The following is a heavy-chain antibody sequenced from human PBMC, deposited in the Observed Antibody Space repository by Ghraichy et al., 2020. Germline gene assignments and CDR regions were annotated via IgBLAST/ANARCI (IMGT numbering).Heavy chain of an antibody. CDR2: INPNSGGT. V-gene: IGHV1-2*02. CDR1: GYTFTGYY. D-gene: IGHD6-13*01. Sequence: ASVKVSCKASGYTFTGYYMHWVRQAPGQGLEWMGWINPNSGGTNYAQKFQGRVTMTRDTSISTAYMELSRLRSDDTAVYYCAREYSSSWKGYYGMDVWGQGTTVTVSS. CDR3: AREYSSSWKGYYGMDV. J-gene: IGHJ6*02.